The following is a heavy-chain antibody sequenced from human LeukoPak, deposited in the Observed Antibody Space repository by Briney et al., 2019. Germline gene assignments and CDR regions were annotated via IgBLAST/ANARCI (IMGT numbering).Heavy chain of an antibody. Sequence: PSETLSLTCTVSGYSISSGYYWGWIRQPPGKGLEWIGNFYHSGGPYYTPSLKSRVTISVDTSKNQFSLKLSSVTAADTAVYYCASGSNSPFTIFGVVKEDYYYMDVWGKGTTVTVSS. CDR2: FYHSGGP. J-gene: IGHJ6*03. CDR3: ASGSNSPFTIFGVVKEDYYYMDV. CDR1: GYSISSGYY. D-gene: IGHD3-3*01. V-gene: IGHV4-38-2*02.